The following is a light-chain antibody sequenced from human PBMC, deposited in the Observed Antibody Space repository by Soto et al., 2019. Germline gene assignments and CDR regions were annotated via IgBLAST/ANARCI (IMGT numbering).Light chain of an antibody. CDR3: QQYNNRLLT. CDR1: QSVSSN. CDR2: DAS. J-gene: IGKJ4*01. V-gene: IGKV3D-15*01. Sequence: EIVMTQSPATLSVSPGERATLSCRASQSVSSNLAWYQQKPGQAPRIVIYDASTRASGIPARFSGSGSGTEFTLTISSLQSEDFAVYYCQQYNNRLLTFGGGTKVEIK.